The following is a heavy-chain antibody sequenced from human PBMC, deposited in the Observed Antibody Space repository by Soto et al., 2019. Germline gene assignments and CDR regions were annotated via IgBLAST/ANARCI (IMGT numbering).Heavy chain of an antibody. CDR1: GYTPTELS. J-gene: IGHJ3*02. CDR2: FDPEDGET. Sequence: ASVKVSCKVSGYTPTELSMHWVRQAPGKGLEWMGGFDPEDGETIYAQKFQGRVTMTEDTSTDTAYMELSSLRSEDTAVYYCATDRCSGGSCYSDAFDIWGQGTMVTVSS. D-gene: IGHD2-15*01. V-gene: IGHV1-24*01. CDR3: ATDRCSGGSCYSDAFDI.